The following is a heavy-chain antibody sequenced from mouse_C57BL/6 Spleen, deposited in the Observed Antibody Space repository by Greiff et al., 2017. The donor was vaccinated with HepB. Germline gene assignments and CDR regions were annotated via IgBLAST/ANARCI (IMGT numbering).Heavy chain of an antibody. D-gene: IGHD2-3*01. J-gene: IGHJ2*01. Sequence: QVQLQQPGAELVKPGASVKMSCKASGYTFTSYWITWVKQRPGQGLEWIGDIYPGSGSTNYNEKFKSKATLTVDTSSSTAYMQLSSLTSEDSAVYYCASDGYYAHSFDCWAHGTTLSVSS. CDR2: IYPGSGST. V-gene: IGHV1-55*01. CDR1: GYTFTSYW. CDR3: ASDGYYAHSFDC.